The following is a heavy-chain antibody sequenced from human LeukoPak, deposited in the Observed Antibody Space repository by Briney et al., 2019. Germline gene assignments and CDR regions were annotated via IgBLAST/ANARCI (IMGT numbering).Heavy chain of an antibody. V-gene: IGHV1-69*13. CDR1: GGTFSSXA. CDR3: ARGNDMVLRD. Sequence: SXXXXXKASGGTFSSXAXXXVRXAPGQGXEWMGGIIPIFGTANYAQKFQGRVTITADESTSTAYMELSSLRSEDTAVYYCARGNDMVLRDWGQGTLVTVSS. D-gene: IGHD3-10*01. J-gene: IGHJ4*02. CDR2: IIPIFGTA.